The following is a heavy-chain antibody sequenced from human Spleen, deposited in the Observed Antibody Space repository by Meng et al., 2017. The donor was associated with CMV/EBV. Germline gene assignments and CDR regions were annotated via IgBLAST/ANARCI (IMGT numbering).Heavy chain of an antibody. V-gene: IGHV6-1*01. CDR3: ARSPPYQLLVDY. D-gene: IGHD2-2*01. CDR2: TYYRSKWYN. J-gene: IGHJ4*02. Sequence: SETLSLTCAISGDSVSSNSAAWNWIRQSPSRGLEWLGRTYYRSKWYNDYAVSVKSRITINPDTSKNQFSLQLNSVTPEDTAAYYCARSPPYQLLVDYWGQGTLVTVSS. CDR1: GDSVSSNSAA.